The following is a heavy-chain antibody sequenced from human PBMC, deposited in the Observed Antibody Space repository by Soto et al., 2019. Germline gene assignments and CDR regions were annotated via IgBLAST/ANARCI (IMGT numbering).Heavy chain of an antibody. D-gene: IGHD2-2*01. CDR3: ARGHCSSTSCYGSDYYYGLDV. CDR1: GYTFTGYY. V-gene: IGHV1-2*02. CDR2: INPNSGDT. Sequence: GASVKVSCKASGYTFTGYYMHWVRQAPEQGLEWMGWINPNSGDTSYAQKFQGRVTMTRDTSITTAYMELSRLRSDDTAVYYCARGHCSSTSCYGSDYYYGLDVWGQGTTVTV. J-gene: IGHJ6*02.